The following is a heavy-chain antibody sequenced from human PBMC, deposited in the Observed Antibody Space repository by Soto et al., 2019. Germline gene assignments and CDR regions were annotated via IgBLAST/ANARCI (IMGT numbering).Heavy chain of an antibody. J-gene: IGHJ4*02. CDR2: ISNSGRTI. Sequence: GGSLRLSCAASGFSFSDYYMNWIRQAPGKGLEWVSYISNSGRTIYYADSVKGRFTISRDNAKNSLYLQMNSLRAEDTAVYYCAASGYGRGYFDYWGQGALVTVSS. CDR1: GFSFSDYY. D-gene: IGHD5-12*01. CDR3: AASGYGRGYFDY. V-gene: IGHV3-11*01.